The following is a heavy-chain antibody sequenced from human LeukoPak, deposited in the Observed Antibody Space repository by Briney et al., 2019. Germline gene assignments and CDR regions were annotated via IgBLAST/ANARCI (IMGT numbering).Heavy chain of an antibody. J-gene: IGHJ5*02. CDR3: ARGTRRVVYSGSYYRGGNWFDP. CDR1: GGSISSYY. CDR2: ISYSGST. Sequence: SETLSLTCTVSGGSISSYYWSWIRQPPGKGLEWIGYISYSGSTNYNPSLKSRVTISVDTSKNQFSLKLNSVTAADTAVYYCARGTRRVVYSGSYYRGGNWFDPWGQGTLVTVSS. D-gene: IGHD1-26*01. V-gene: IGHV4-59*12.